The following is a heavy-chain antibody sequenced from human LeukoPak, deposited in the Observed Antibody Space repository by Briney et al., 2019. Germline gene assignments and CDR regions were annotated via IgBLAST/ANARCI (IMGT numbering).Heavy chain of an antibody. CDR2: IYSSGTT. CDR3: ARGSITVTDYYYYMDV. D-gene: IGHD4-11*01. J-gene: IGHJ6*03. CDR1: GGSISSYY. Sequence: PSETLSLTCTVSGGSISSYYWSWIRQPAGKGLEWIGRIYSSGTTNYNPSLKSRVTMSPDTSKNQFSLKLTSVTAADTAVYYCARGSITVTDYYYYMDVWGKGTTVTVSS. V-gene: IGHV4-4*07.